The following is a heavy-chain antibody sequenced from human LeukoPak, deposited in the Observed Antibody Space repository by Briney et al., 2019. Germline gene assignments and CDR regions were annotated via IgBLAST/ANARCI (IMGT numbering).Heavy chain of an antibody. D-gene: IGHD6-19*01. J-gene: IGHJ4*02. CDR3: ARLMYSSGVFDY. Sequence: TGESLRLSCAASGFTFSSYSMNWVRQAPGKGLEWVSSVSSSSSYIYYADSVKGRFTISRDNAKNSLYLQMNSLRAEDTAVYYCARLMYSSGVFDYWGQGTLVTVSS. CDR1: GFTFSSYS. V-gene: IGHV3-21*01. CDR2: VSSSSSYI.